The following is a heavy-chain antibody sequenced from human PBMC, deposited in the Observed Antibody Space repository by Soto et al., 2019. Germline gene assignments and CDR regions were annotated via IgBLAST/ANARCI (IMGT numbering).Heavy chain of an antibody. D-gene: IGHD1-26*01. V-gene: IGHV3-30-3*01. J-gene: IGHJ4*02. CDR1: GFTFSSYA. CDR2: ISYDGSNK. Sequence: GGSLRLSCAASGFTFSSYAMHWVRQAPGKGLEWVAVISYDGSNKYYADSVKGRFTISRDNSKNTLYLQMNSLRAEDTAVYYCVKRAWELPHYDYWGRGTLVTVSS. CDR3: VKRAWELPHYDY.